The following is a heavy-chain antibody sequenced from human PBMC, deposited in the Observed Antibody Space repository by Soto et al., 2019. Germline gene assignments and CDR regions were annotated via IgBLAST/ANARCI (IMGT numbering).Heavy chain of an antibody. CDR3: ARETVAGTSYYFDY. CDR2: INAGNGNT. D-gene: IGHD6-19*01. CDR1: GYTFTSYA. V-gene: IGHV1-3*01. J-gene: IGHJ4*02. Sequence: GASVKVSCKASGYTFTSYAMHWVRQAPGQRLEWMGWINAGNGNTKYSQKFQGRVTITRDTSASTAYMELSSLRSEDTAVYYCARETVAGTSYYFDYWGQGTLVTVSS.